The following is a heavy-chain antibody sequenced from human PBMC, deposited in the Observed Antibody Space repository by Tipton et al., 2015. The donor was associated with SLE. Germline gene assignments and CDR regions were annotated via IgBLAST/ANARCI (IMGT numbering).Heavy chain of an antibody. Sequence: GSLRLSCAGSGFTFRNAWMSWVRQAPGKGLEWVGRIKSKIDGETTDYGAPVKGRFSISRDDSKNTLYVQMNSLKSEDTAVYYCTTHRAQKIFGVDDAFETWGXGTXXTVSS. D-gene: IGHD3-3*01. CDR1: GFTFRNAW. V-gene: IGHV3-15*01. CDR3: TTHRAQKIFGVDDAFET. J-gene: IGHJ3*02. CDR2: IKSKIDGETT.